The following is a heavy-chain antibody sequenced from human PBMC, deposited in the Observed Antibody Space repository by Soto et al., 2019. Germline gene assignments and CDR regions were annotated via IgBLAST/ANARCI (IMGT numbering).Heavy chain of an antibody. CDR3: ARVLWSSGFNWFDP. CDR2: INPNSGGT. V-gene: IGHV1-2*02. CDR1: GYTFNDYY. D-gene: IGHD6-19*01. Sequence: GASVKVSYKASGYTFNDYYMHCVLQSPGQGLEWMGWINPNSGGTNYAQKFQGRVTMTRDTSISTAYMELSRLRSDDTAVYYCARVLWSSGFNWFDPWGQGTLVTVSS. J-gene: IGHJ5*02.